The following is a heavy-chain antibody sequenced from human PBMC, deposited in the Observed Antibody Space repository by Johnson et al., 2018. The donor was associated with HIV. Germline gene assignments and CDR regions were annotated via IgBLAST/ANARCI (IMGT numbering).Heavy chain of an antibody. CDR2: ISSSGSTI. CDR3: ASPNWGGAFDI. CDR1: GFTFSNAW. D-gene: IGHD2-21*01. Sequence: QVQLVESGGGLVKPGGSLRLSCAASGFTFSNAWMSWVRQAPGKGLAWVSYISSSGSTIYYGDSVKGRFTISRDNAKKILYLQMNSLRAEDTAVYYCASPNWGGAFDIWGQGTMVTVSS. V-gene: IGHV3-11*04. J-gene: IGHJ3*02.